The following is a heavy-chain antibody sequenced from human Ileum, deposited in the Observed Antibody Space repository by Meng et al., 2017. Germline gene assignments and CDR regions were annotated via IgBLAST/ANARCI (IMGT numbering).Heavy chain of an antibody. V-gene: IGHV4-61*08. CDR2: AST. CDR3: ARDHWGSLDY. Sequence: QVQLQESGPGLVRPSETLSLICTVSGGSVSSAGYQWGWIRQPPGKGLEWIGYASTNYNPSLKSRATISLDTSKNQFSLKLSSVTAADTAVYYCARDHWGSLDYWGQGILVTVSS. CDR1: GGSVSSAGYQ. J-gene: IGHJ4*02. D-gene: IGHD7-27*01.